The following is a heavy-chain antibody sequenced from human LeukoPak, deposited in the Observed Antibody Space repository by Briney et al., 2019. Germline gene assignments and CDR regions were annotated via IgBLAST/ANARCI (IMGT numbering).Heavy chain of an antibody. V-gene: IGHV3-23*01. J-gene: IGHJ4*02. Sequence: PGGSLRLSCVASGITLSNAWMTWVRQAPGKGLERVSAISGSGGSTYYADSVKGRFTISRDNSKNTLYLQMNSLRAEDTAVYYCAKDNAYSSGWLYYFDYWGQGTLVTVSS. D-gene: IGHD6-19*01. CDR3: AKDNAYSSGWLYYFDY. CDR1: GITLSNAW. CDR2: ISGSGGST.